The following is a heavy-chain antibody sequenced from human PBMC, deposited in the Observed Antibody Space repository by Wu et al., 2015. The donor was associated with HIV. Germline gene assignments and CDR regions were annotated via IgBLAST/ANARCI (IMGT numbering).Heavy chain of an antibody. CDR2: INPNSGGT. Sequence: QVQLVQSGAEVKKPGASVKVSCKASGYTFTGYYMHWVRQAPGQGLEWMGWINPNSGGTNYAQKFQGRVTMTRDTSISTAYMELSRLRSDDTAVYYCARVLRFLEWLAYFDYWGQGTLVTVSS. J-gene: IGHJ4*02. CDR3: ARVLRFLEWLAYFDY. V-gene: IGHV1-2*02. CDR1: GYTFTGYY. D-gene: IGHD3-3*01.